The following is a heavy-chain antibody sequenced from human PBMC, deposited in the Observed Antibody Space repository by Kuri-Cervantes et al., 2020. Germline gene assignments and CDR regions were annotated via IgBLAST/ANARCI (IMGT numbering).Heavy chain of an antibody. D-gene: IGHD2-15*01. CDR2: IYTSGST. CDR3: ARDEDCSDGSCFSAY. Sequence: SETLSLTCTVSGGSISSYYWSWIRQPAGKGLEWIGHIYTSGSTNFNPSLKSQVTISVDKSKNQFSLKLSSVTAADTAVYYCARDEDCSDGSCFSAYWGQGTLVTVSS. V-gene: IGHV4-4*07. J-gene: IGHJ4*02. CDR1: GGSISSYY.